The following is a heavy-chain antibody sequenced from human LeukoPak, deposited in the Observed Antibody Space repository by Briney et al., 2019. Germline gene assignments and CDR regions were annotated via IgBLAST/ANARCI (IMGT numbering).Heavy chain of an antibody. J-gene: IGHJ4*02. CDR3: ARDLSREGDY. CDR2: ISSTSSYI. V-gene: IGHV3-21*01. CDR1: GFTFSSHL. Sequence: GGSLRLSCAASGFTFSSHLMHWVRQAPGKGLEWVSSISSTSSYIYYADSVKGRFTISRDNAKNSLYLQMNSLRAEDTAVYYCARDLSREGDYWGQGTLVTVSS.